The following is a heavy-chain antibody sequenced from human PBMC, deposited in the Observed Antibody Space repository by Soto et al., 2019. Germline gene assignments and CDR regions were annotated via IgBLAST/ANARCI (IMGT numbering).Heavy chain of an antibody. CDR2: FSAYNGNT. CDR1: GYTFTSYG. CDR3: ARVTVTRTSYYYYYYGMDV. D-gene: IGHD4-17*01. V-gene: IGHV1-18*01. J-gene: IGHJ6*02. Sequence: QVQLVQSGAEVKKPGASVKVSCKASGYTFTSYGISWVRQAPGQGLEWMGWFSAYNGNTNYAQKLQGRVTMTTDTSTSTAYMELRSLRSDDTAVYYCARVTVTRTSYYYYYYGMDVWGQGTTVTVSS.